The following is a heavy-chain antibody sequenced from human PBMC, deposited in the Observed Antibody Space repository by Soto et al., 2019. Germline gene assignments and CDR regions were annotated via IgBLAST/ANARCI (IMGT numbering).Heavy chain of an antibody. CDR3: ATPVSSGYTGLEV. J-gene: IGHJ3*01. D-gene: IGHD3-22*01. V-gene: IGHV4-30-4*01. CDR2: IYYSGST. Sequence: PSETLSLTCTVSGGSISSGDYYWSWIRQPPGKGLEWIGYIYYSGSTYYNPSLKSRVTISVDTSKNQFALKLSSVTAADTAVYYCATPVSSGYTGLEVSGQLTIVTGS. CDR1: GGSISSGDYY.